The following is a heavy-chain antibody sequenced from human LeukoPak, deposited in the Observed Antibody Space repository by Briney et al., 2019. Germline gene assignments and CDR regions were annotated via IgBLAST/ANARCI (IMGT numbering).Heavy chain of an antibody. CDR3: AKDKGSGWSGIDY. D-gene: IGHD6-19*01. J-gene: IGHJ4*02. Sequence: GRSLRLSCAASGFTFDDYAMHWVRQAPGKGLEWVSGINWNSGSIGYADSVKGRFTISRYNAKNSLYLQMNSLRPEDTAFYYCAKDKGSGWSGIDYWGQGTLVTVSS. CDR2: INWNSGSI. V-gene: IGHV3-9*01. CDR1: GFTFDDYA.